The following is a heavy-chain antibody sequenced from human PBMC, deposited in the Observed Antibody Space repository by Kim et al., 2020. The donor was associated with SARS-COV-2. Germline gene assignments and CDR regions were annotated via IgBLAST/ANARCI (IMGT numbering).Heavy chain of an antibody. D-gene: IGHD3-10*01. J-gene: IGHJ6*03. Sequence: SETLSLTCTVSGGSISSYYWSWIRQPPGKGLEWIGYIYYSGSTNYNPSLKSRVTISVDTSKNQFSLKLSSVTAADTAVYYCASVGDYGSGGYYYMDVWG. CDR3: ASVGDYGSGGYYYMDV. CDR2: IYYSGST. CDR1: GGSISSYY. V-gene: IGHV4-59*08.